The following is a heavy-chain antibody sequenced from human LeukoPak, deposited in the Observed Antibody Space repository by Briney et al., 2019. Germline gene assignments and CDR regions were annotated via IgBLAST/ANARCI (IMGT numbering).Heavy chain of an antibody. D-gene: IGHD5-12*01. CDR1: GYTLTELS. Sequence: GASVKVSCKVSGYTLTELSMHWVRQAPGKGLEGMGGFDPEDGETIYAQKFQGRVTITEDTSTDTAYMELRSLRSEDTAVYYCATDYEFDYWGQGTLVTVSS. CDR2: FDPEDGET. CDR3: ATDYEFDY. V-gene: IGHV1-24*01. J-gene: IGHJ4*02.